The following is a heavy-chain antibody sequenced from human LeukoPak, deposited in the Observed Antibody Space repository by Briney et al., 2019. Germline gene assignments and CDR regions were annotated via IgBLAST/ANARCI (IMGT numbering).Heavy chain of an antibody. J-gene: IGHJ4*02. V-gene: IGHV3-20*04. D-gene: IGHD6-6*01. CDR1: GFTFDDYG. CDR3: ARSGGAAHWE. Sequence: GGSLRLSCAASGFTFDDYGMSWVRQAPGKGLEWVSGINWNGGSTGFADSVKGRFTTSRDNAKNSLYLQMNSLRAEDTALYYCARSGGAAHWEWGQGTLVTVSS. CDR2: INWNGGST.